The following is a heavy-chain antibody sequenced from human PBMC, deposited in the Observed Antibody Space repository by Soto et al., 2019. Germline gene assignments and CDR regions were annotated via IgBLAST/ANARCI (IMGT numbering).Heavy chain of an antibody. CDR2: IKSKTDGGTT. CDR1: GFTFSNSW. CDR3: MVFLEINGPAAFDI. V-gene: IGHV3-15*01. J-gene: IGHJ3*02. Sequence: PXGCLRLNGSASGFTFSNSWMSWVRQAPGKGLEWVGRIKSKTDGGTTDYAAHVKGRFTISRDDSKNTLYLQMNSLKTEDTAVYYCMVFLEINGPAAFDIWGPGTMVTV. D-gene: IGHD2-8*01.